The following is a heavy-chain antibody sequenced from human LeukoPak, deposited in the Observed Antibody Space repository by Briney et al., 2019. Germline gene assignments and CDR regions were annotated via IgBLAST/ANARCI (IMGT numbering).Heavy chain of an antibody. CDR2: ISSSGSTI. CDR3: AKGDDGYNLVFDY. D-gene: IGHD5-24*01. Sequence: GGSLRLSYAASGFTFSDYYMSWIRQAPGKGLEWVSYISSSGSTIYYADSVKGRFTISRDNAKNTLYLQMNSLKAEDTALYYCAKGDDGYNLVFDYWGQGTLVTVSS. CDR1: GFTFSDYY. J-gene: IGHJ4*02. V-gene: IGHV3-11*01.